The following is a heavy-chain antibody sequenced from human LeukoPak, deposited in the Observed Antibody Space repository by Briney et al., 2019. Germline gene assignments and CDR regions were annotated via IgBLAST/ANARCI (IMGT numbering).Heavy chain of an antibody. V-gene: IGHV5-51*01. Sequence: GESLKISCKGSGYSFTSYWIGWVRQMPGKGLKWMGIIYPGDSDARYSPSFQGQVTISADKSISTAYLQWSSLKASDAAMYYCARLGSYGYNYYYYMDVRGKGTTVTVSS. D-gene: IGHD5-18*01. CDR3: ARLGSYGYNYYYYMDV. J-gene: IGHJ6*03. CDR1: GYSFTSYW. CDR2: IYPGDSDA.